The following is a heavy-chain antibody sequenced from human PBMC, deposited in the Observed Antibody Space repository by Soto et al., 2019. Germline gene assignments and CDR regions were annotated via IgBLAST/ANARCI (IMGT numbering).Heavy chain of an antibody. CDR2: IIPILGIA. CDR3: VLMVRGVTSCYFDY. CDR1: GGTFSSYT. Sequence: SLKVSCNASGGTFSSYTISWVLQAPGQGLEWMGRIIPILGIANYAQKFQGRVTITADKSTSTAYMELSSLRSEDTAVYYCVLMVRGVTSCYFDYWGQGTLVTVSS. D-gene: IGHD3-10*01. V-gene: IGHV1-69*02. J-gene: IGHJ4*02.